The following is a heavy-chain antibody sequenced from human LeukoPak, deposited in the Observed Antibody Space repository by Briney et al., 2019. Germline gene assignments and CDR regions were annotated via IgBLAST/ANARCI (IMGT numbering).Heavy chain of an antibody. D-gene: IGHD3-10*01. CDR3: ARGHAYYYGSGSYPA. CDR2: IIPIFGTA. CDR1: EGTFSSYA. Sequence: SVKVCCKASEGTFSSYAISWVRQAHGQGLEWIGGIIPIFGTANYAQKFQGRVTITTDESTSTAYMELSSLRSEDTAVYYCARGHAYYYGSGSYPAWGQGTLVTVTS. V-gene: IGHV1-69*05. J-gene: IGHJ5*02.